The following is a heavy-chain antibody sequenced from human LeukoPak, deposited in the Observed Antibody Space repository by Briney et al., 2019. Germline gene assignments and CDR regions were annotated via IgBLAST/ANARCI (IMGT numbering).Heavy chain of an antibody. CDR3: ARDGGWGPLAASTYFDY. CDR2: INSDGSST. D-gene: IGHD3-16*01. V-gene: IGHV3-74*01. J-gene: IGHJ4*02. Sequence: GRSLRLSCAASGFTFSSYWMHWVRQAPGKGLVWVSRINSDGSSTSYADSVKGRFTISRDNAKNTLYLQMNSLRAEDTAVYYCARDGGWGPLAASTYFDYWGQGTLVTVSS. CDR1: GFTFSSYW.